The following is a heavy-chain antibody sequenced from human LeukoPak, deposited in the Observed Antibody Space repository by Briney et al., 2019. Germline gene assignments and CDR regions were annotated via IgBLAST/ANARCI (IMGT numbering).Heavy chain of an antibody. J-gene: IGHJ4*02. D-gene: IGHD3-9*01. CDR3: ARHMQSVRYFDWLEGGLDY. V-gene: IGHV4-39*01. CDR2: IYYSGST. Sequence: NPSETLSLTCTVSGGSISSRSYYWGWIRQPPGKGLEWIGTIYYSGSTYYNPSLKSRVTISVDTSKNQFSLKLSSVTAADTAVYYCARHMQSVRYFDWLEGGLDYWGQGTLVTVSS. CDR1: GGSISSRSYY.